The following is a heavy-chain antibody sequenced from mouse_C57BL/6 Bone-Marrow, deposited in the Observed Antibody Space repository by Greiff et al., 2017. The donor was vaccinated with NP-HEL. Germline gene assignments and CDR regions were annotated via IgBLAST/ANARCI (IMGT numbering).Heavy chain of an antibody. Sequence: VQLQQSGAELVRPGASVTLSCKASGYTFTDYEMHWVKQTPVHGLEWIGAIDPETGGTAYNQKFKGKAILTADKSSSTAYMELRSLTSEDSAVYYCTRRGQLSPWFAYWGQGTLVTVSA. J-gene: IGHJ3*01. D-gene: IGHD3-2*02. CDR3: TRRGQLSPWFAY. CDR1: GYTFTDYE. V-gene: IGHV1-15*01. CDR2: IDPETGGT.